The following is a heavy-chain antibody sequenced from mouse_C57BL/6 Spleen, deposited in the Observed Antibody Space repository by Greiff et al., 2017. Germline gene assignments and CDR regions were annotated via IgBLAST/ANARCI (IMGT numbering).Heavy chain of an antibody. D-gene: IGHD1-1*01. CDR2: IYPGSGST. Sequence: QVQLQQPGAELVKPGASVKMSCKASGYTFTSYWITWVKQRPGQGLEWIGDIYPGSGSTNYNEKFKSKATLTVDTSSSTAYMQLSSLTSEDSAVYYCARFWPLRNCCDDWGQGTTLTVSS. CDR3: ARFWPLRNCCDD. J-gene: IGHJ2*01. CDR1: GYTFTSYW. V-gene: IGHV1-55*01.